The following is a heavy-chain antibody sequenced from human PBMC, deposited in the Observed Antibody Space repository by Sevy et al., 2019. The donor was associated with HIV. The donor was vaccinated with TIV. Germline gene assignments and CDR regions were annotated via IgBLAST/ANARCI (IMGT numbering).Heavy chain of an antibody. CDR1: GFTFSSYS. Sequence: GGSLRLSCAASGFTFSSYSMNWVRQAPGKGLEWVSSITSSSSHIYYADSLRGRFTISRDNAKNSLYLQMNSLRAEDTVIYYCVRDIESPTCSSWTCEPEYFQLWGQGTLVTVSS. J-gene: IGHJ1*01. V-gene: IGHV3-21*01. D-gene: IGHD6-13*01. CDR2: ITSSSSHI. CDR3: VRDIESPTCSSWTCEPEYFQL.